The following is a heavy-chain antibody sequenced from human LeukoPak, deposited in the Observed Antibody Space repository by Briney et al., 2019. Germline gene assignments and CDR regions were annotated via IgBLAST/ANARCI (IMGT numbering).Heavy chain of an antibody. J-gene: IGHJ3*02. D-gene: IGHD1-26*01. Sequence: ASVKVSCKVSGYTLTELSMHWVRQAPGKGLEWMGGFDPEDGETIYAQKFQGRVTMTEDTSTDTAYMELSSLRSVDTAVYYCATVPLVGATTHDAFDIWGQGTMGTVSS. CDR2: FDPEDGET. CDR3: ATVPLVGATTHDAFDI. V-gene: IGHV1-24*01. CDR1: GYTLTELS.